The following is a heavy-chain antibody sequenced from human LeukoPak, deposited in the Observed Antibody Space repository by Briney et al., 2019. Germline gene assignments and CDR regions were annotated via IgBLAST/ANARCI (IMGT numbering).Heavy chain of an antibody. D-gene: IGHD6-19*01. Sequence: SGGSLRLSCSASGFTFSSYAMHWVRQAPGKGLEYVSAIGSYGGTTYYADSVKGRFTISRDNSKNTLYLQMSSLRPEDTAVYYCVKVGSGWYGYVDWGQGTLVTVSS. CDR2: IGSYGGTT. J-gene: IGHJ4*02. CDR3: VKVGSGWYGYVD. CDR1: GFTFSSYA. V-gene: IGHV3-64D*06.